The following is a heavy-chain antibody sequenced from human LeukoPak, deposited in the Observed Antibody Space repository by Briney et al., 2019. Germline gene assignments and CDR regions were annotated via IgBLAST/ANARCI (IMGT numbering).Heavy chain of an antibody. D-gene: IGHD1-1*01. J-gene: IGHJ6*02. CDR1: GFTVSSNY. CDR3: ARGTESYYYYYYGMDV. CDR2: IYSGGST. V-gene: IGHV3-53*01. Sequence: PGGSLRLSCAASGFTVSSNYMSWVRQAPGKGLEWVSVIYSGGSTHYADSVKGRFTISRDNSKNTLYLQMNSLRAEDTAVYYCARGTESYYYYYYGMDVWGQGTTVTVSS.